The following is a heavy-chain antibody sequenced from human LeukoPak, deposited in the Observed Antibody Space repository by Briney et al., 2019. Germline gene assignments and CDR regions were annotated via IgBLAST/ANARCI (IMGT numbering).Heavy chain of an antibody. J-gene: IGHJ6*03. D-gene: IGHD6-6*01. CDR3: RSSSSGHYYYYYMDV. Sequence: PSETLSLTCAVYGGPFRGFFWSWIRQAPGKGLEWIGEISHSGSSNYNPSLKSRTTISVDTSKSQFSLRLTSVTAADTAVYYCRSSSSGHYYYYYMDVWGKGTTVTVSS. V-gene: IGHV4-34*10. CDR1: GGPFRGFF. CDR2: ISHSGSS.